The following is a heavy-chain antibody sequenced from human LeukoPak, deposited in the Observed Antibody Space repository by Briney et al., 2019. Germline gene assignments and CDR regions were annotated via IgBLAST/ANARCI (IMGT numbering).Heavy chain of an antibody. CDR1: GFTFSTYW. Sequence: GGSLRLSCAASGFTFSTYWMHWVRQAPGKGLVWVSHINVDGSTTNYADSVKGRFTISRDNAKNTLYLQMNSLRAEDTAVYYCALSGYSTTWRLDYWGQGTLVTVSS. D-gene: IGHD5-12*01. J-gene: IGHJ4*02. CDR3: ALSGYSTTWRLDY. CDR2: INVDGSTT. V-gene: IGHV3-74*01.